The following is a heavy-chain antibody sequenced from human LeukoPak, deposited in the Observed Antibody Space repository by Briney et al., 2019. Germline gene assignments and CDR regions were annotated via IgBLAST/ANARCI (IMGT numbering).Heavy chain of an antibody. Sequence: SETLSLTCTVSGDSLSDNYLGWIRQPPGKGLECVGYISSSGTAYNPSLKSPLTISKDTSKSQFSLTLSSVTAADTAVYYCARHVYGKGMYVWGKGTTVTVSS. CDR1: GDSLSDNY. V-gene: IGHV4-59*08. CDR3: ARHVYGKGMYV. CDR2: ISSSGTA. J-gene: IGHJ6*04. D-gene: IGHD2-8*01.